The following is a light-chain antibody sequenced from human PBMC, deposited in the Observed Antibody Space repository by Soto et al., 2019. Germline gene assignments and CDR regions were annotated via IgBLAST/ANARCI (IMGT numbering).Light chain of an antibody. CDR3: CSYAGSYTLYV. J-gene: IGLJ1*01. CDR2: DVS. Sequence: QSVLTQPRSVSGSPGQSVTISCTGTSSDVGGYNYVSWYQQHPGKAPKLMIYDVSKRPSGVPDRFSGSKSGNTASLTISGPQAEDEADYYCCSYAGSYTLYVFGTGTQLTVL. V-gene: IGLV2-11*01. CDR1: SSDVGGYNY.